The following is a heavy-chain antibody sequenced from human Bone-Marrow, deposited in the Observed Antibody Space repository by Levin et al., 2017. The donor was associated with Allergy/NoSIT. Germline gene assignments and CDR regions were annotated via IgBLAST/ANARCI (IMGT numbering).Heavy chain of an antibody. CDR3: ARGVGYYYGSGSSYNWFDP. CDR1: GGSFSGYY. J-gene: IGHJ5*02. D-gene: IGHD3-10*01. V-gene: IGHV4-34*01. Sequence: NASETLSLTCAVYGGSFSGYYWSWIRQPPGKGLEWIGEINHSGSTNYNPSLKSRVTISVDTSKNQFSLKLSSVTAADTAVYYCARGVGYYYGSGSSYNWFDPWGQGTLVTVSS. CDR2: INHSGST.